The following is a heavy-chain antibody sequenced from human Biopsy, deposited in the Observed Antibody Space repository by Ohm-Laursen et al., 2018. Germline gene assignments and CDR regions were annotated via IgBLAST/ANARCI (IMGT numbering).Heavy chain of an antibody. V-gene: IGHV1-69*06. CDR2: NIPILGTG. CDR1: GGTFSKYG. J-gene: IGHJ1*01. CDR3: ATKLTGYFHH. D-gene: IGHD3-9*01. Sequence: SVKVSCNAPGGTFSKYGVNWVRQAPGQGLEWLGGNIPILGTGNYAQKFQDRVTVAADTSTSTATMELRSLRSDDTAVYYCATKLTGYFHHWGQGTLVIASS.